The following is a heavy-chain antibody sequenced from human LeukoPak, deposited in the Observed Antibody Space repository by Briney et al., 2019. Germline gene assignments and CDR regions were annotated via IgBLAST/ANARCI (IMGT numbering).Heavy chain of an antibody. Sequence: SVKVSCKASGGTFSSYTISWVRQAPGQGLEWMGGIIPIFGTPHYAQKFQDRVTITADASTSTAYMELSSLRSEDTAVYYCARAYMTATRHFDSWGQGTLVTVSS. J-gene: IGHJ4*02. CDR1: GGTFSSYT. V-gene: IGHV1-69*13. CDR2: IIPIFGTP. D-gene: IGHD2-21*02. CDR3: ARAYMTATRHFDS.